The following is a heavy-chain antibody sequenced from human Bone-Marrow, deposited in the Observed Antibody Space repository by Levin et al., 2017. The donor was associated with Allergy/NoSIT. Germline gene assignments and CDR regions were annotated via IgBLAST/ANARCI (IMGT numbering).Heavy chain of an antibody. CDR2: INFNGIT. CDR1: GESFSGYF. D-gene: IGHD1-1*01. Sequence: SETLSLTCAVNGESFSGYFWTWIRQSPGEGLEWIGQINFNGITTYNPSLNRRVILSVDPTKKQFSLKLNFLTAADTAVYFCARGGEVPSQYYFDYWGQGTLVTVSS. CDR3: ARGGEVPSQYYFDY. V-gene: IGHV4-34*01. J-gene: IGHJ4*02.